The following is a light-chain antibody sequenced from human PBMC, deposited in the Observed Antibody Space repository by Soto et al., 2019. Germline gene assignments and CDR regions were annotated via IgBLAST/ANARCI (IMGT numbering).Light chain of an antibody. CDR2: GTS. CDR1: QSVTNNY. V-gene: IGKV3-20*01. CDR3: QQYGSSPPT. Sequence: EIVLTQSPGTLSLSPGERATLSCRASQSVTNNYLAWYQRKPGQPPRLLIYGTSYRSTDIPRRFSGSGSGTDFTLIITSLEPEDFAVYYCQQYGSSPPTFGQGTKVEIK. J-gene: IGKJ1*01.